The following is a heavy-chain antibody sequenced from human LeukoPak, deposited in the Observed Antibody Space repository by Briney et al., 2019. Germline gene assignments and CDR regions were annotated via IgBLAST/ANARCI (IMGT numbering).Heavy chain of an antibody. V-gene: IGHV1-46*01. CDR2: IDPGDSST. Sequence: ASVKVSCKASGYTFTSYYMHRVRQAPGQGLEWMGIIDPGDSSTNYAQKFQGRVTITADESTSTAYMELSSLRSEDTAVYYCARDLGSAARDYYYYGMDVWGQGTTVTVSS. J-gene: IGHJ6*02. CDR3: ARDLGSAARDYYYYGMDV. D-gene: IGHD2-2*01. CDR1: GYTFTSYY.